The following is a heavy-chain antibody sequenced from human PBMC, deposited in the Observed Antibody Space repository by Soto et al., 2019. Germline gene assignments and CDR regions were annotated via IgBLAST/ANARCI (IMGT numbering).Heavy chain of an antibody. CDR2: FFYNGNT. Sequence: SETLSLTCTVSGGSITDDYWIWIRQPPGKGLEWIGYFFYNGNTNYNPSLKSRVTISVDTSKNQFSLKLSSVTAADMAVYYCARRTNYYYVMDVWGQGTTVTVSS. J-gene: IGHJ6*02. CDR1: GGSITDDY. V-gene: IGHV4-59*01. CDR3: ARRTNYYYVMDV.